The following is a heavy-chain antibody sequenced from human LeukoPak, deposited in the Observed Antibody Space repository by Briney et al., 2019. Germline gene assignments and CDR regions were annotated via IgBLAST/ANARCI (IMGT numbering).Heavy chain of an antibody. CDR2: ISSSGSTI. V-gene: IGHV3-11*01. J-gene: IGHJ5*02. CDR3: ARDTTTVKEEFDP. Sequence: GGSLRLSGAASGFTFSDYYMSWIRQAPGKGLEWVSYISSSGSTIYYADSVKGRFTISRDNAKNSLYLQMNSLRAEDTAVYYCARDTTTVKEEFDPWGQGTLVTVSS. CDR1: GFTFSDYY. D-gene: IGHD4-11*01.